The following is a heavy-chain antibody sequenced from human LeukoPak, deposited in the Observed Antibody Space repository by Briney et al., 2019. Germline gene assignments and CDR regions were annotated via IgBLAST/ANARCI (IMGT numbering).Heavy chain of an antibody. D-gene: IGHD3-10*01. V-gene: IGHV5-51*01. J-gene: IGHJ3*02. CDR1: GYSFTNYW. CDR2: IYPGDSDT. Sequence: GESLKISCKGSGYSFTNYWIGWVRQMPGKGLEWMGIIYPGDSDTRYSPSFQDQVTISADKSISTAYLQWSSLKASDTAMYYCARRYGSGSYYKGAFDIWGQGTMVTVSS. CDR3: ARRYGSGSYYKGAFDI.